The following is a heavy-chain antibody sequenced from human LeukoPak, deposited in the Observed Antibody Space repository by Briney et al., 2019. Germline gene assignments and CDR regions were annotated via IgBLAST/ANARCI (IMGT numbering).Heavy chain of an antibody. Sequence: SETLSLTCTVSSGSISSYYWSWIRQPPGKGLEWIGNIYHSGSTNYNPSLKSRVTISVDTSKNQFSLNLRSVTAADTAVFYCARVHRLVPGPFHIWGQGTMVIVSS. V-gene: IGHV4-59*01. CDR3: ARVHRLVPGPFHI. D-gene: IGHD6-6*01. CDR2: IYHSGST. CDR1: SGSISSYY. J-gene: IGHJ3*02.